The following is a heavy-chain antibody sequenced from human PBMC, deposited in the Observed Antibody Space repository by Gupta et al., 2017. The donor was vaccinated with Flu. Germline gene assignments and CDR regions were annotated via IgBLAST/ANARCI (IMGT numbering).Heavy chain of an antibody. D-gene: IGHD3-9*01. J-gene: IGHJ4*02. CDR1: GGSISSGSYY. Sequence: QVQLQESGPGLVKPSQTLSLTCTVSGGSISSGSYYWSWIRQPAGKGLEWIGRIYTSGSTNYNPSLKSRVTISVDTSKNQFSLKLSSVTAADTAVYYCARAYFDWLLGIGYFDYWGQGTLVTVSS. CDR3: ARAYFDWLLGIGYFDY. V-gene: IGHV4-61*02. CDR2: IYTSGST.